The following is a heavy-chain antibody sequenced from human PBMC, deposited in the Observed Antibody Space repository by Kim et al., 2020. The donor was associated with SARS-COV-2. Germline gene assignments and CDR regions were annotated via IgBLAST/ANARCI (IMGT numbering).Heavy chain of an antibody. CDR1: GFTFSSYW. V-gene: IGHV3-7*01. CDR2: IKQAGSEK. CDR3: ARGHYLDAFDI. J-gene: IGHJ3*02. D-gene: IGHD1-26*01. Sequence: GGSLRLSCAASGFTFSSYWMSWVRQAPGKGLEWVANIKQAGSEKYYVDSVKGRFTIYRDNAKNSLYLQMNSLRAEDTAVYYCARGHYLDAFDIWGQGTLVTSSS.